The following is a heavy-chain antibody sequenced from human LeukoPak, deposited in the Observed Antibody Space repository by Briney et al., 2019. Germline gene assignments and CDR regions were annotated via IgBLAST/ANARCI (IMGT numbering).Heavy chain of an antibody. CDR2: INGDGSSK. CDR1: GFTSSSYW. D-gene: IGHD4-17*01. J-gene: IGHJ4*02. V-gene: IGHV3-74*01. CDR3: ARSTTVSDPPA. Sequence: PGGSLRLSCAASGFTSSSYWMHWVRQAPGKGLVWVSRINGDGSSKTYADSVKGRFTISRDNAKNTLYLQMNSLRAEDMAVYYCARSTTVSDPPAWGQGTLVTVSS.